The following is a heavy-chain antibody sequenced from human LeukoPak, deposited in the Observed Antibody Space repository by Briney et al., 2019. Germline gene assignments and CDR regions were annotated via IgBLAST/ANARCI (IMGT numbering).Heavy chain of an antibody. CDR3: ARAIYKGYCSSTSCLVGSFDY. J-gene: IGHJ4*02. CDR1: GGTFSSYA. D-gene: IGHD2-2*01. V-gene: IGHV1-69*13. Sequence: SVKVSCKASGGTFSSYAISWVRQAPGQGLEWMGGIISIFGTANYAQKFQGRVTITADESTSTAYMELSSLRSEDTAVYYCARAIYKGYCSSTSCLVGSFDYWGQGTLVTVSS. CDR2: IISIFGTA.